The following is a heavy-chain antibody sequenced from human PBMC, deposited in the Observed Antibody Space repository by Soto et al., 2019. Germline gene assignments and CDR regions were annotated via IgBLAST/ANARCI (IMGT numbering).Heavy chain of an antibody. V-gene: IGHV1-18*01. J-gene: IGHJ6*02. CDR3: ARAGAAPYYYYGMDV. Sequence: ASVKVSCKTSGYTFTAYDIYWVRQAPGQGLEWMGWIRAYNGDTNYAQKFQTRVTMTTDKSTDTAYMDLRSLTSDDTAIYYCARAGAAPYYYYGMDVWGQGTTVTVSS. D-gene: IGHD3-10*01. CDR1: GYTFTAYD. CDR2: IRAYNGDT.